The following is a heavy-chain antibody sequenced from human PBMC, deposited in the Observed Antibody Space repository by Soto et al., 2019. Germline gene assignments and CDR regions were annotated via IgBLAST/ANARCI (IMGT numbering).Heavy chain of an antibody. CDR1: GYTFTSDG. CDR3: ARQEYISPSSFQH. V-gene: IGHV1-18*01. CDR2: ISAYNGNT. J-gene: IGHJ1*01. Sequence: ASLKVSCKASGYTFTSDGISWGRQAPGQGLEWMGWISAYNGNTNYAQKLQGRVTMTTDTSTSTAYMELRSLRSDDTAVYYCARQEYISPSSFQHWGQGTLVTVSS. D-gene: IGHD6-6*01.